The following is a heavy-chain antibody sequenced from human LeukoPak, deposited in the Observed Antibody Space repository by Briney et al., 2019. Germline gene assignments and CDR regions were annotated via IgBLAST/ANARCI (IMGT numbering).Heavy chain of an antibody. D-gene: IGHD2-2*01. CDR2: IYPGDSET. Sequence: GESLQISCHGSGYSFSNYWIGWVRPMPGKGLECMGIIYPGDSETKYSPSFQGQVTISADKSISTAYLQWSSLKASDTAMYYCARRGYCSSTSCPDSWFDPWGQGTLVTVSS. CDR1: GYSFSNYW. J-gene: IGHJ5*02. CDR3: ARRGYCSSTSCPDSWFDP. V-gene: IGHV5-51*01.